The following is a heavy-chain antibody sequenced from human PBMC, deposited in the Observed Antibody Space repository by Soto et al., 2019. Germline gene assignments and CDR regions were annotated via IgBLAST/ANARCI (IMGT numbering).Heavy chain of an antibody. D-gene: IGHD6-6*01. CDR2: IYPGDSDT. CDR1: GYSFTSYW. V-gene: IGHV5-51*01. J-gene: IGHJ6*02. Sequence: GEPLKISCKGSGYSFTSYWIGWVRQMPGKGLEWMGIIYPGDSDTRYSPPFQGQVTISADKSISTAYLQWSSLKASDTAMYYCARNVFSSSSSYYYYYGMDVWGQGTRVTVSS. CDR3: ARNVFSSSSSYYYYYGMDV.